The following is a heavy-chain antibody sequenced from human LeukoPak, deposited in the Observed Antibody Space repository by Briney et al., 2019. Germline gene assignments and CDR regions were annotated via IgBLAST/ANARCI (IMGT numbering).Heavy chain of an antibody. V-gene: IGHV3-48*03. D-gene: IGHD1-26*01. CDR1: GFTFSSYD. Sequence: PGGSLRLSCAASGFTFSSYDMNWVRQAPGKGLEWVSYISSSGTTIDYADSVKGRFTISRDNAKNSLYLQMNSLRAEDTAIYYCAKDRAWGAFAYWGQGTLVTVSS. CDR3: AKDRAWGAFAY. CDR2: ISSSGTTI. J-gene: IGHJ4*02.